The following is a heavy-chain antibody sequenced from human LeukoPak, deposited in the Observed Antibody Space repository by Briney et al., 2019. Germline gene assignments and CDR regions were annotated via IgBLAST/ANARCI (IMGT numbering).Heavy chain of an antibody. Sequence: GASVKVSCKASGYTFTSYGISWVRQAPGQGLEWMGWISAYNGNTNYAQKLQGRVTMTTDTSTSTAYMELRSLRSDDTAVYYCAGVFRPYYYDSSGYLPDYWGQGTLVTVSS. CDR2: ISAYNGNT. V-gene: IGHV1-18*01. J-gene: IGHJ4*02. D-gene: IGHD3-22*01. CDR3: AGVFRPYYYDSSGYLPDY. CDR1: GYTFTSYG.